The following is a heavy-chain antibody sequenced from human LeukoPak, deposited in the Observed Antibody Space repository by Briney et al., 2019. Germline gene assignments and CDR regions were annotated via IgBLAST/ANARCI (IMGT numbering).Heavy chain of an antibody. D-gene: IGHD4-17*01. CDR3: ASHTTTVTTSWFDP. Sequence: GASVKVSCKASGYTFTGYYMHWVRQAPGQGLEWMGWINPNSGGTNYAQKFQGRATMTRDTSISTAYMELSRLRSDDTAVYYCASHTTTVTTSWFDPWGQGTLVTVSS. J-gene: IGHJ5*02. CDR2: INPNSGGT. CDR1: GYTFTGYY. V-gene: IGHV1-2*02.